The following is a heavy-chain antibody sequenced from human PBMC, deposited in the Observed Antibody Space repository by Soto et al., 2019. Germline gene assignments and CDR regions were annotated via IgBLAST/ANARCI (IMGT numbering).Heavy chain of an antibody. V-gene: IGHV4-31*03. D-gene: IGHD2-15*01. CDR3: AAPIGYCSGGSCHPVYDAFDI. CDR1: GGSISSGGYY. J-gene: IGHJ3*02. Sequence: QVQLQESGPGLVKPSRTLSLTCTVSGGSISSGGYYWCWIRQHPGKGLEWIGYIYYSGSTYYNTSLKSRVTISVDTSKNQFSLKLSSVTAADTAVYYCAAPIGYCSGGSCHPVYDAFDIWGQGTMVTVSS. CDR2: IYYSGST.